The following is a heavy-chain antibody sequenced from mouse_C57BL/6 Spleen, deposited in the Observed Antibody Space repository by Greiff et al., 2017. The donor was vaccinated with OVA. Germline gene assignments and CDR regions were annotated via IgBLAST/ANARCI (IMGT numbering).Heavy chain of an antibody. CDR3: VYGNYHY. J-gene: IGHJ2*01. V-gene: IGHV1-26*01. D-gene: IGHD2-1*01. Sequence: EVQLQQSGPELVKPGASVKISCKASGYTFTDYYMNWVKQSHGKSLEWIGDINPNNGGTSYNQKFKGKATLTVDKSSSTAYMELRSLTSEDSAVYYCVYGNYHYWGQGTTLTVSS. CDR1: GYTFTDYY. CDR2: INPNNGGT.